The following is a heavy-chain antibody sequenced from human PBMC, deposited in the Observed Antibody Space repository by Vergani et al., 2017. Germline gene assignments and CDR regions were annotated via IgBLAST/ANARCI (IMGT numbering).Heavy chain of an antibody. D-gene: IGHD4-17*01. CDR1: GFTFSNND. J-gene: IGHJ4*02. CDR2: TRYDGSYK. Sequence: QVQLVESGGGVVQPGGSLRLSCAASGFTFSNNDMQWVRQAPGKGLECVALTRYDGSYKSYADSVKGRFTISRDNSKKKLYLQMNSLRTKDTAVYYCARRGDYGDYQRYWGQGTLVIVSS. CDR3: ARRGDYGDYQRY. V-gene: IGHV3-30*02.